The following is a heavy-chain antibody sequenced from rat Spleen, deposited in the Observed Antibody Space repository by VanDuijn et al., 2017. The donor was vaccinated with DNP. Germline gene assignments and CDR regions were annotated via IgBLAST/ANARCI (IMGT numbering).Heavy chain of an antibody. D-gene: IGHD1-2*01. CDR2: IVYDGSSS. CDR3: TTHGSIATISTGAMDV. J-gene: IGHJ4*01. CDR1: GFTFSDYS. V-gene: IGHV5S10*01. Sequence: EVQLVESGGGLVQPGRSLKLSCAASGFTFSDYSMAWVRQAQKKGLEWVATIVYDGSSSYYGDSVTGRFAISRDNAKSTLYLQMDSLRSEDTATYYCTTHGSIATISTGAMDVWGQGTSVTVSS.